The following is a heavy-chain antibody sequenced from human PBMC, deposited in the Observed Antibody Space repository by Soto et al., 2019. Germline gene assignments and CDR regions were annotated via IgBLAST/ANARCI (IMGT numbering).Heavy chain of an antibody. D-gene: IGHD2-21*02. J-gene: IGHJ4*02. CDR3: TRDGRGLGRLSLFEY. V-gene: IGHV3-23*01. CDR1: GFTFRTYA. CDR2: INNLGTNT. Sequence: GGSLRLSCSASGFTFRTYALTWVRQAPGERLEWVSSINNLGTNTYYADSVRGRFTISSDKSKNTLYFQLSSLRIEDTAVYYCTRDGRGLGRLSLFEYWGQGVLVTAPQ.